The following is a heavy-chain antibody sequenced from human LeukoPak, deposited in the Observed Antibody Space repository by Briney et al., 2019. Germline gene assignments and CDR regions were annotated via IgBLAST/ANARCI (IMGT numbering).Heavy chain of an antibody. CDR1: GFTFGDYA. CDR3: SRYYDYGDMNWFDP. J-gene: IGHJ5*02. D-gene: IGHD4/OR15-4a*01. CDR2: IRSKGYGGTT. Sequence: PGGSLRLSCTASGFTFGDYAMSWFRQAPGKGLEWVGFIRSKGYGGTTEYAASVKGRFTISRDDSKRIAYLQMYSLKTEDTAMYYCSRYYDYGDMNWFDPWGQGTQVTVSS. V-gene: IGHV3-49*03.